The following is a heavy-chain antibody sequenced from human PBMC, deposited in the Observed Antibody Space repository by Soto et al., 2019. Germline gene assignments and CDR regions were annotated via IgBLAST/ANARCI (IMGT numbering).Heavy chain of an antibody. V-gene: IGHV4-30-4*01. CDR3: ATESGSTYGYFDY. J-gene: IGHJ4*02. CDR2: ISNSGST. CDR1: GGSVSSDDDY. Sequence: SETLSLTCTVSGGSVSSDDDYWSWIRQSPGKGLEWIGYISNSGSTGYSPSLKNRLTMSVDRSKNQFTLRLTSVTAADTAVYFCATESGSTYGYFDYWGQGTQVTVSS. D-gene: IGHD5-18*01.